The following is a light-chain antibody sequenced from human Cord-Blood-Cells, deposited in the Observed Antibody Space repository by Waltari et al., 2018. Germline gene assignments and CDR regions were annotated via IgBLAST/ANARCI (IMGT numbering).Light chain of an antibody. Sequence: QSVLTQPPSASGTPGQRVTSSCSGSSSNIGSNYVYWYQQLPGTAPKLLTYRNNRRPSGVPDRFSGSKSGTSASLAISGLRSEDEADYYCAAWDDSLSGPVFGGGTKLTVL. CDR3: AAWDDSLSGPV. CDR1: SSNIGSNY. J-gene: IGLJ3*02. V-gene: IGLV1-47*01. CDR2: RNN.